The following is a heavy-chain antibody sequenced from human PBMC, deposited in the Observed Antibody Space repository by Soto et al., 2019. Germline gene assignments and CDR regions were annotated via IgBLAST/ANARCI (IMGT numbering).Heavy chain of an antibody. V-gene: IGHV3-23*01. J-gene: IGHJ5*02. CDR1: GFTFSSYA. D-gene: IGHD6-19*01. CDR3: AKFSLTYSSGTENWFDP. CDR2: ISGSGGST. Sequence: HPGGSLRLSCAASGFTFSSYAMSWVRQAPGKGLEWVSAISGSGGSTYYADSVKGRFTISRDNSKNTLYLQMNSLRAEDTAVYYCAKFSLTYSSGTENWFDPWGQGTLVTVSS.